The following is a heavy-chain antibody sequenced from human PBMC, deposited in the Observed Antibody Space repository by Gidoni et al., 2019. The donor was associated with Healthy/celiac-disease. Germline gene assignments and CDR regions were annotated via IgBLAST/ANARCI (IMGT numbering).Heavy chain of an antibody. CDR1: GCTFSGCA. Sequence: EVQLVESGGGLVQPGGSLKLSWAASGCTFSGCAMHWVRQASGKGLEWVGRIRSTANSSPTAYAASVKCSFTISRDDSKNTAYLQMNSLKTEDTAVYYCTRRVVGGDYHYGMDVWGQGTTVTVSS. D-gene: IGHD2-21*01. V-gene: IGHV3-73*02. CDR3: TRRVVGGDYHYGMDV. J-gene: IGHJ6*02. CDR2: IRSTANSSPT.